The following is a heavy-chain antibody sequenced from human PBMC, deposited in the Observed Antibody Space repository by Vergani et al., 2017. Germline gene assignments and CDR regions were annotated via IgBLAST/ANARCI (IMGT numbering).Heavy chain of an antibody. Sequence: QVQLQESGPGLVKPSQTLSLTCTVSGGSISSGDYYWSWIRQPPGKGLEWIGYIYYSGSTYYNPSLKSRVTISVDTSKNQFSLKLSSVTAAETSGYYCARGGGWLRIDYWGQGTLVTVSS. CDR2: IYYSGST. J-gene: IGHJ4*02. CDR1: GGSISSGDYY. V-gene: IGHV4-30-4*01. CDR3: ARGGGWLRIDY. D-gene: IGHD6-19*01.